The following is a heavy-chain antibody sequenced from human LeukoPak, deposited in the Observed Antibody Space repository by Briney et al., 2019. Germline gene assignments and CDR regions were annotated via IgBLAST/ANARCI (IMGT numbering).Heavy chain of an antibody. CDR2: IYTSGST. Sequence: SETLSLTCTVSGGSISSYYWSWIRQPAGKGLEWIGRIYTSGSTNYNPSLKSRVTMSVDTSKNQFSLKLSSVTAADTAVYYCARDGFYCSGGSCYSYYYYGIDVWGQGTTVTVSS. CDR3: ARDGFYCSGGSCYSYYYYGIDV. J-gene: IGHJ6*02. CDR1: GGSISSYY. D-gene: IGHD2-15*01. V-gene: IGHV4-4*07.